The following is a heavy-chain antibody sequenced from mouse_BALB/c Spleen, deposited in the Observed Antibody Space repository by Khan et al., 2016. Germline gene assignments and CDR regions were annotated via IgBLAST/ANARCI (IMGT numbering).Heavy chain of an antibody. CDR1: GYSITSDYA. D-gene: IGHD2-14*01. J-gene: IGHJ3*01. CDR3: ARNGNRYERTWFAY. CDR2: ISYSGST. Sequence: EVQLQESGPGLVKPSQSLSLTCTVTGYSITSDYAWNWIRQFPGNKLEWMGYISYSGSTRYTPSLKSRISITRDTSKNQFFLQLNSVTTEDTATSYCARNGNRYERTWFAYWGQGTLVTVSA. V-gene: IGHV3-2*02.